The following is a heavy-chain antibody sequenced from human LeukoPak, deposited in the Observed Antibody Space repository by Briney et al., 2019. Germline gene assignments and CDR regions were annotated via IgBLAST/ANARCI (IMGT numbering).Heavy chain of an antibody. CDR1: GFSFSSYA. Sequence: PGGSLRLSCAASGFSFSSYAMSWVRQAPGKGLEWVSSISSSSSYIYYADSVKGRFTISRDNAKNSLYLQMNSLRAEDTAVYYCARARGGYCSSTSCYVRHNYYYYYGMDVWGQGTTVTVSS. D-gene: IGHD2-2*01. V-gene: IGHV3-21*01. J-gene: IGHJ6*02. CDR2: ISSSSSYI. CDR3: ARARGGYCSSTSCYVRHNYYYYYGMDV.